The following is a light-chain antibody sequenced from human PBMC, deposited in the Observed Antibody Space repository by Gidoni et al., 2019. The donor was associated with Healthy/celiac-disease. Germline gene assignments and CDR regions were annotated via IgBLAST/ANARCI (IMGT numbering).Light chain of an antibody. J-gene: IGKJ3*01. Sequence: DIQMTQSPSSLSASVGDRVTITCRASQSISSYLNWYQQKPGKAPKLLIYAASSLQSGVPSRFSGSGSGTDFTLTISSLQPEDFATYYCQQSYSTWGFTFXPXTKVDIK. CDR1: QSISSY. V-gene: IGKV1-39*01. CDR2: AAS. CDR3: QQSYSTWGFT.